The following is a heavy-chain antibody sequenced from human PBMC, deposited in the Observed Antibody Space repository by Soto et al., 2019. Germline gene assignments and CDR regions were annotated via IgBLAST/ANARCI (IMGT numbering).Heavy chain of an antibody. J-gene: IGHJ4*02. V-gene: IGHV4-59*08. D-gene: IGHD4-17*01. Sequence: QVQLQESGPGLVKPSETLSLTCTVSGGSISSYYWSWIRQPPGKGLEWIGYIYYSGSTNYNPSLKSRVPISVDTSNNPFSLKLSSVTAADTAVYYCARRYGGSLDCWGQGTLVTVSS. CDR2: IYYSGST. CDR3: ARRYGGSLDC. CDR1: GGSISSYY.